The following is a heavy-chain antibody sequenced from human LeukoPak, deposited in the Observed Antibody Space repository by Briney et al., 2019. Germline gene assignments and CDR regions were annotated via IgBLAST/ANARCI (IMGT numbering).Heavy chain of an antibody. V-gene: IGHV1-58*01. CDR2: IVVCSGNT. D-gene: IGHD3-22*01. J-gene: IGHJ4*02. CDR3: AALNYDSSGYYSQDFDY. Sequence: SVTVSCTASGFTFTISAVQWVRQARGQRREWIGWIVVCSGNTNYAQKFQERGTNTRDRSTSTASMELSSLRSEDTAVYYCAALNYDSSGYYSQDFDYWGQGTLVTVSS. CDR1: GFTFTISA.